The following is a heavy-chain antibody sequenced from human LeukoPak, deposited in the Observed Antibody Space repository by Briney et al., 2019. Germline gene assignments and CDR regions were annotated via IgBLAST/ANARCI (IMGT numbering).Heavy chain of an antibody. Sequence: GGSLRLSCAASGFTFNKAWMSWVRLAPGKGLEWVGRIKNKGDGGTTDYAAPVKGRFTVSRDDSKSTLYLQMNSLKTEDTAVYYCTTSGTPFEYWGQGALVTVSS. J-gene: IGHJ4*02. V-gene: IGHV3-15*01. CDR2: IKNKGDGGTT. CDR3: TTSGTPFEY. CDR1: GFTFNKAW. D-gene: IGHD3-10*01.